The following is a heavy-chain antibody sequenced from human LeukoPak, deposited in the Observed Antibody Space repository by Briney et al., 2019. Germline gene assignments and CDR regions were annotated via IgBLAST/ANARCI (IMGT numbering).Heavy chain of an antibody. V-gene: IGHV4-59*11. CDR1: GGSISSHY. Sequence: SETLSLTCTVSGGSISSHYWSWIRQPPGKGLEWIGYIYYSGSTNYNPSLKSRVTISVDTSKNQFPLKLSSVTAADTAVYYCARARFLEWLLLGMDVWGKGTTVTVSS. CDR2: IYYSGST. CDR3: ARARFLEWLLLGMDV. J-gene: IGHJ6*04. D-gene: IGHD3-3*01.